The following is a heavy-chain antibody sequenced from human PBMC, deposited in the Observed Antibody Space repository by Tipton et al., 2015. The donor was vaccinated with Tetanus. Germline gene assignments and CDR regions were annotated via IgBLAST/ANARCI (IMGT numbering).Heavy chain of an antibody. V-gene: IGHV4-39*01. CDR3: ARQADNWFDP. J-gene: IGHJ5*02. CDR2: IYYSGTT. CDR1: GGPIISGTPY. Sequence: TLSLTCTVSGGPIISGTPYWGWIRQFPGKGLEWIGNIYYSGTTYYNSPLKSRVTISLDTSKNQLSLKTTSVTAADTAVYYCARQADNWFDPWGQGTLVVVSS.